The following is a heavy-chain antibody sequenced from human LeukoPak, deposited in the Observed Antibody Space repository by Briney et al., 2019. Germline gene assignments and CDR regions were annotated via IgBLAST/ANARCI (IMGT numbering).Heavy chain of an antibody. J-gene: IGHJ6*04. Sequence: PGGSLRLSCAASGFTFSSYSMSWVRQAPGKGLEWVSSISSSSSYIYYADSVKGRFTISRDNAKNSLYLQMNSLRAEDTAVYYCARDGERDIVVVPAAMGRGYYYGMDVWGKGTTVTVSS. CDR1: GFTFSSYS. CDR3: ARDGERDIVVVPAAMGRGYYYGMDV. CDR2: ISSSSSYI. D-gene: IGHD2-2*01. V-gene: IGHV3-21*01.